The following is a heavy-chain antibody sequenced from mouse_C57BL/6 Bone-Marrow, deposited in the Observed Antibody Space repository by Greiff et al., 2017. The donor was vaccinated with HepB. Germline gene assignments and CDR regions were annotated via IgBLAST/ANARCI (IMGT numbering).Heavy chain of an antibody. Sequence: EVQVVESGGGLVKPGGSLKLSCAASGFTFSDYGMHWVRQAPEKGLEWVAYISSGSSTIYYADTVKGRFTISRDNAKNTLFLQMTSLRSEDTAMYYCARRGYYYGSRDYAMDYWGQGTSVTVSS. CDR3: ARRGYYYGSRDYAMDY. CDR2: ISSGSSTI. J-gene: IGHJ4*01. V-gene: IGHV5-17*01. D-gene: IGHD1-1*01. CDR1: GFTFSDYG.